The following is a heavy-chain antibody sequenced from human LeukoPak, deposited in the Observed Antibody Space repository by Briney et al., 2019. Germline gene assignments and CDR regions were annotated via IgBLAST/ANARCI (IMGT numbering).Heavy chain of an antibody. D-gene: IGHD6-13*01. CDR1: GFTFSSYS. Sequence: GGSLRLSCAASGFTFSSYSMNWVRQAPGKGLEWVSSISSSSSYIYYADSVKGRFTISRENAKNSLYLQMNILRAGDTAVYYCARVAAGGKGFDYWGQGTLVTVSS. V-gene: IGHV3-21*01. J-gene: IGHJ4*02. CDR3: ARVAAGGKGFDY. CDR2: ISSSSSYI.